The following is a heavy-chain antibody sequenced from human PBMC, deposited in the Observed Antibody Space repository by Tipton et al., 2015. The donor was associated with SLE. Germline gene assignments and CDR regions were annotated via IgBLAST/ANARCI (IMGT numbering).Heavy chain of an antibody. V-gene: IGHV3-30*04. J-gene: IGHJ6*02. CDR2: ISYDGSVE. D-gene: IGHD6-13*01. CDR3: ARVIAAPPYGMDV. Sequence: SLRLSCAVSGFIFSDYTMHWVRQAPGEGLEWVAVISYDGSVEYFADSVKGRFTISRDNSKNTLYLQMNSLRAEDTAVYYCARVIAAPPYGMDVWGQGTTVTVSS. CDR1: GFIFSDYT.